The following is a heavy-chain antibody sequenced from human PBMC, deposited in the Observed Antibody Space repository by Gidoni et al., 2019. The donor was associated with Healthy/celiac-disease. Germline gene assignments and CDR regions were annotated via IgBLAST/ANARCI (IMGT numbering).Heavy chain of an antibody. CDR1: GFTFRNYA. V-gene: IGHV3-23*01. Sequence: EVQLLESGGGSVQPGGSLGLSCAVSGFTFRNYAMNWVRQAPGQGLAWVSAISPAGGSPYYADSVKGRFTISRDNSKNTLFLEMNNLRAEDTAVYYCTRDGKFRTDGFDVWGPGSMVTVSS. CDR3: TRDGKFRTDGFDV. J-gene: IGHJ3*01. CDR2: ISPAGGSP. D-gene: IGHD1-26*01.